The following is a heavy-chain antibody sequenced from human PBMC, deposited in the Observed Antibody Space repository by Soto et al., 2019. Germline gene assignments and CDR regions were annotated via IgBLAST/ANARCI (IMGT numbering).Heavy chain of an antibody. V-gene: IGHV4-34*01. D-gene: IGHD2-8*02. CDR2: FNHSGST. Sequence: QVQLQQWGAGLLKPSETLSLTCAVYGGSFSGYYWTWIRQPPGTGLEWIGEFNHSGSTNYNPSLNIRVTISVDTSKNQFSLKLTSVTAADTSFYYCARDKITGLFDYWGQGTLVTVSS. J-gene: IGHJ4*02. CDR3: ARDKITGLFDY. CDR1: GGSFSGYY.